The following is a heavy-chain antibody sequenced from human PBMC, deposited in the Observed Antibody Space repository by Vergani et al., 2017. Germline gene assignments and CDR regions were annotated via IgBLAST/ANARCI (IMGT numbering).Heavy chain of an antibody. D-gene: IGHD3-3*01. CDR3: ARFSIQNWFDP. J-gene: IGHJ5*02. Sequence: QVQLQESGPGLVKPSGTLSLTCAVSGGSISTINWWTWVRQPPGKGLEWIGYIYYSGSTNYNPSLKSRVTISVDTSKNQFSLKLSSVTAADTAVYYCARFSIQNWFDPWGQGTLVTVSS. V-gene: IGHV4-4*02. CDR1: GGSISTINW. CDR2: IYYSGST.